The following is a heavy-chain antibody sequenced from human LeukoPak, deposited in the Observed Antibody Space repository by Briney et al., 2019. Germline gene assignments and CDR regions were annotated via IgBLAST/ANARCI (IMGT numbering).Heavy chain of an antibody. J-gene: IGHJ6*02. CDR3: AKGRVVMDYYHYYGMDV. D-gene: IGHD3-3*01. CDR2: ISGSGGST. V-gene: IGHV3-23*01. CDR1: GFTFSSYA. Sequence: PGGSLRLSCAASGFTFSSYAMSWVRQAPGKGLEWVSAISGSGGSTYYADSVKGRFTISRDNSKNTLYLQMNSLRAEDTAVYYCAKGRVVMDYYHYYGMDVWGQGTTVTVSS.